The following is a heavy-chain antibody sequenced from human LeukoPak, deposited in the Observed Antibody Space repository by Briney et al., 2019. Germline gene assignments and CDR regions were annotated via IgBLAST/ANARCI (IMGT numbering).Heavy chain of an antibody. CDR3: ARLVYGSGSYLVDT. Sequence: SETLSLTCTVSGGSISSYYWSWIRQPPGKGLEWIGYIYYSGSTNYNSSLKSRVTISVDTSKNQFSLKLSSVTAADTAVYYCARLVYGSGSYLVDTWGQGTMVTVSS. V-gene: IGHV4-59*08. J-gene: IGHJ3*02. CDR1: GGSISSYY. CDR2: IYYSGST. D-gene: IGHD3-10*01.